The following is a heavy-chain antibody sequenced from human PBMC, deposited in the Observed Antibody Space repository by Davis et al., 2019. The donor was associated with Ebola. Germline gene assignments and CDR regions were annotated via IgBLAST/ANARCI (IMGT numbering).Heavy chain of an antibody. CDR2: IIPILGIA. Sequence: SVTVSCLASGGTFSSYAISWVRQAPGQGLEWMGRIIPILGIANYAQKFQGRVTINADKSTSTAYMELSSLRSEDTAVYYCARDSWGFGIGETAGWGQGTLVTVSS. J-gene: IGHJ4*02. D-gene: IGHD1-26*01. V-gene: IGHV1-69*04. CDR1: GGTFSSYA. CDR3: ARDSWGFGIGETAG.